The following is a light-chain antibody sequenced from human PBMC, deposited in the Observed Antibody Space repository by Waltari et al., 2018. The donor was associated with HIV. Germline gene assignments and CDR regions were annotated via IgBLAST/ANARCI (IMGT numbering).Light chain of an antibody. V-gene: IGLV3-21*04. CDR2: YDV. CDR1: QIGAKS. CDR3: QVWDSDSRSVV. J-gene: IGLJ2*01. Sequence: SSVLTQPPSVSVAPGETATSTCGGHQIGAKSLSWYHQKPGQAPRLVIQYDVVRPSGVPGRLYASKSGQTATLTITRVEAGDEGDYFCQVWDSDSRSVVFGGGTNLTVL.